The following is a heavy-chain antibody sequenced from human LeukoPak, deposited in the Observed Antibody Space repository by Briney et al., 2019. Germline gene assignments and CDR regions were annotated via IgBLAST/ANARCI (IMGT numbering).Heavy chain of an antibody. CDR2: IYTSGST. D-gene: IGHD2-2*01. CDR1: GGSISSYY. Sequence: SETLSLTCTVSGGSISSYYWSWIRQPAGKGLEWIGRIYTSGSTNYNPSLKSRVTMSVDTSKNQFSLKLSSVTAADTAVYYCARDRGSTSWTYYMDAWGKGTTVTVSS. J-gene: IGHJ6*03. V-gene: IGHV4-4*07. CDR3: ARDRGSTSWTYYMDA.